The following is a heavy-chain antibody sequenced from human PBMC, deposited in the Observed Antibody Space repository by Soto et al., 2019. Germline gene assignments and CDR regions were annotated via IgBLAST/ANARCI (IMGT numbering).Heavy chain of an antibody. J-gene: IGHJ3*02. CDR2: ISAYNGNS. V-gene: IGHV1-18*01. CDR1: GYTFTSYG. Sequence: QVQLVQSGAEVKKPGASVKVSCKASGYTFTSYGISWVRQAPGQGLEWMGWISAYNGNSNYAQKLQGRVTMTTDTFTSTAYMELRSLRCDDTAVYYCARDCGVGNGGVCYWSAFDIWGQGTMVTVSS. CDR3: ARDCGVGNGGVCYWSAFDI. D-gene: IGHD2-8*02.